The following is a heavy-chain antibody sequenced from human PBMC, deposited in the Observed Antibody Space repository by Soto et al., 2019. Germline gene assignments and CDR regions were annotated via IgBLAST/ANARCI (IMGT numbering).Heavy chain of an antibody. CDR2: IYYSGST. J-gene: IGHJ3*02. D-gene: IGHD2-2*01. CDR1: GGSISSSSYY. Sequence: SETLSLTCTVSGGSISSSSYYWGWIRQPPGKGLEWIGSIYYSGSTYYNPSLKSRVTISVDTSKNQFSLKLSSVTAADTAVYYCARVIVVVPAGGDAFDIWGQGTMVTVSS. CDR3: ARVIVVVPAGGDAFDI. V-gene: IGHV4-39*01.